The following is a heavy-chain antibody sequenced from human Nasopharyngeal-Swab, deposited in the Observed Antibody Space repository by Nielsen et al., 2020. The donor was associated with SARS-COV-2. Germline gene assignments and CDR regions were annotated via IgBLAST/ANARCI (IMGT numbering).Heavy chain of an antibody. D-gene: IGHD3-10*01. CDR3: ARADGYGSGSYSDY. CDR2: IKQDGSEK. Sequence: GESLKISCAASGFTFSSYSMNWVRQAPGKGLGWVANIKQDGSEKYYVDSVKGRFTISRDNAKNSLYLQMNSLRAEDTAVYYCARADGYGSGSYSDYWGQGTLVTVSS. V-gene: IGHV3-7*01. CDR1: GFTFSSYS. J-gene: IGHJ4*02.